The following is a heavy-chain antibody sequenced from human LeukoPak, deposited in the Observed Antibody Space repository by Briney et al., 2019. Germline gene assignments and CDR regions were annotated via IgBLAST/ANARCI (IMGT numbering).Heavy chain of an antibody. CDR1: GFTFSSYA. CDR3: AKADGYSYGQYYYYYYYMDV. Sequence: GGSLRLSCAASGFTFSSYAMSWLRQAPGKGLKWVSAISGSGGSTYYADSVKVRFTISRDNSKNTLYLQMNSLRAEDTAVYYCAKADGYSYGQYYYYYYYMDVWGKGTTVTVSS. D-gene: IGHD5-18*01. J-gene: IGHJ6*03. V-gene: IGHV3-23*01. CDR2: ISGSGGST.